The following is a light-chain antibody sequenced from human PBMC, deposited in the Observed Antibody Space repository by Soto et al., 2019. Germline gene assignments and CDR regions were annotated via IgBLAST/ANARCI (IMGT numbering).Light chain of an antibody. CDR2: AIS. CDR1: QSMSRY. J-gene: IGKJ1*01. CDR3: QQSYSCIRS. Sequence: DVQMTQSPSSLSASIGTRATITYPTSQSMSRYLAWYQHKPGRAPKLLIYAISNLQSGVPSRFRGSGSVTDFHLAITGLQPEDFATDYGQQSYSCIRSVGQSTKVEVK. V-gene: IGKV1-39*01.